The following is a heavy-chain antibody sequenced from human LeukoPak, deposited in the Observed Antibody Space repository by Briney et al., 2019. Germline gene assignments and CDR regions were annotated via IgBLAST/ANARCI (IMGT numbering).Heavy chain of an antibody. Sequence: GESLKISCKGSGYKFTSNWIGWVRQMPGKGLEWMGIIHPSDSDTRYSPSFQGQVTISADKSISTAYLQWSSLKASDTAMYYCARRHYYDSSGSYYFDYWGQGTLVTVSS. D-gene: IGHD3-22*01. CDR1: GYKFTSNW. CDR3: ARRHYYDSSGSYYFDY. J-gene: IGHJ4*02. V-gene: IGHV5-51*01. CDR2: IHPSDSDT.